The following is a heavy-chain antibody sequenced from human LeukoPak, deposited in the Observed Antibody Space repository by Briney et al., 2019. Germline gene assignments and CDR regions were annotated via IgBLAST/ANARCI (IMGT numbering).Heavy chain of an antibody. Sequence: GRSLRLSCAASGFTFDDYAMHWVRQAPGKGLEWVSGISWNSGSIGYADSVKGRFTISRDNAKNSLYLQMNSLRAEDTAVYYCARFKPDFDYWGQGTLVTVSS. D-gene: IGHD1-14*01. V-gene: IGHV3-9*01. CDR3: ARFKPDFDY. J-gene: IGHJ4*02. CDR1: GFTFDDYA. CDR2: ISWNSGSI.